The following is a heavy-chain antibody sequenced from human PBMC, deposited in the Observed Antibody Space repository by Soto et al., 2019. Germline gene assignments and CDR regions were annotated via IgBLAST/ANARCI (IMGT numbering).Heavy chain of an antibody. D-gene: IGHD6-19*01. V-gene: IGHV5-51*01. CDR2: IYPGDSAT. J-gene: IGHJ4*02. CDR1: GYSFTNYW. CDR3: ARDAFEVSGLDY. Sequence: GESLKISCKGSGYSFTNYWIGWVRQKPGKGLEWMGIIYPGDSATKYSPSFQGQVTISADKSISTAYMELRNLRSDDTAIYYCARDAFEVSGLDYWGQGTPVTVSS.